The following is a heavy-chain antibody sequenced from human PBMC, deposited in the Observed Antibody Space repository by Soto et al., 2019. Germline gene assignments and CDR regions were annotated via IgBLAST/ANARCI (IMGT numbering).Heavy chain of an antibody. J-gene: IGHJ6*02. D-gene: IGHD2-15*01. V-gene: IGHV1-69*02. CDR2: IIPILGIA. CDR3: AGGDCSGGSCYSGGMDV. CDR1: GGTFSSYT. Sequence: QVQLVQSGAEVKKPGSSVKVSCKASGGTFSSYTISWVRQAPGQGLEWMGRIIPILGIANYAQKFQGRVTITADKSTSTAYRELSSLRSEDTAVYYCAGGDCSGGSCYSGGMDVWGQGTTVTVSS.